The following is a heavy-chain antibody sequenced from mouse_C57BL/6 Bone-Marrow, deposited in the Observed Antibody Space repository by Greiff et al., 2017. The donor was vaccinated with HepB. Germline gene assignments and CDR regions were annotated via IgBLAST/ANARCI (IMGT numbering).Heavy chain of an antibody. Sequence: VQLQQPGAELVKPGASVKLSCKASGYTFTSYWMHWVKQRPGQGLEWIGMIHPNSGSTNYNEKFKSKATLTVDKSSSTAYMQISSLTSADSAVYYCARSTVVAPFAYWGQGTLVTVSA. CDR2: IHPNSGST. V-gene: IGHV1-64*01. J-gene: IGHJ3*01. CDR3: ARSTVVAPFAY. D-gene: IGHD1-1*01. CDR1: GYTFTSYW.